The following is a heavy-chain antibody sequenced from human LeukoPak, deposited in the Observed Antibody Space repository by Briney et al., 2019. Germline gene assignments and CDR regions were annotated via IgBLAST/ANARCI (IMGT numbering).Heavy chain of an antibody. CDR1: GGTFSSYA. V-gene: IGHV1-69*05. CDR3: ARGLGATHYYYYYYMDV. D-gene: IGHD1-26*01. Sequence: SVKVSCKASGGTFSSYAISWVRQAPGQGLEWMGGIIPIFGTANYAQKFQGGVTITTDESTSTAYMELSSLRSEDTAVYYCARGLGATHYYYYYYMDVWGKGTTVTVSS. J-gene: IGHJ6*03. CDR2: IIPIFGTA.